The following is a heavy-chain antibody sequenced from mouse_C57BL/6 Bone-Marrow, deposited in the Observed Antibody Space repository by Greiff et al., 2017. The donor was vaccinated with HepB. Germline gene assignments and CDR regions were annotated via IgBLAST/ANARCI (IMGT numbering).Heavy chain of an antibody. CDR3: ARYMITTEALDV. CDR2: IRNKANGYTT. CDR1: GFTFTDYY. V-gene: IGHV7-3*01. D-gene: IGHD1-1*01. Sequence: EVKVVESGGGLVQPGGSLSLSCAASGFTFTDYYMSWVRQPPGKALEWLGFIRNKANGYTTEYSASVKGRFTISRDNSQSILYLQMNALRAEDSATDYCARYMITTEALDVWGTGTTVTVSS. J-gene: IGHJ1*03.